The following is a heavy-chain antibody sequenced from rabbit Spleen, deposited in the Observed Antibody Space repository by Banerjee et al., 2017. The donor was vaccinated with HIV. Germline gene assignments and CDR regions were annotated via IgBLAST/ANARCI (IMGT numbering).Heavy chain of an antibody. CDR1: GFSFSDRDV. CDR2: INTATGKP. Sequence: QEQLVESGGGLVKPEGSLTLTCKASGFSFSDRDVMCWVRQAPGKGLEWIACINTATGKPVYASWAKGRFTISKTSSTTVTLQMTSLTAADTATYFCARGIPYGFAGDAYPPYAMDLWGQGTLVTVS. V-gene: IGHV1S45*01. D-gene: IGHD6-1*01. J-gene: IGHJ3*01. CDR3: ARGIPYGFAGDAYPPYAMDL.